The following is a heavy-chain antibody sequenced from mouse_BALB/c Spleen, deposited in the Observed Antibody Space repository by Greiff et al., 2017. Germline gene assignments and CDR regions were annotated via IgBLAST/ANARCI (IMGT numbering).Heavy chain of an antibody. CDR2: IYPGDGDT. Sequence: QVQLKLSGAELVRPGSSVKISCKASGYAFSSYWMNWVKQRPGQGLEWIGQIYPGDGDTNYNGKFKGKATLTADTSSSTAYMQLSSLTSEDSAVYFCARSGYYGYGAMDYWGQGTSVTVSS. D-gene: IGHD1-2*01. J-gene: IGHJ4*01. CDR3: ARSGYYGYGAMDY. CDR1: GYAFSSYW. V-gene: IGHV1-80*01.